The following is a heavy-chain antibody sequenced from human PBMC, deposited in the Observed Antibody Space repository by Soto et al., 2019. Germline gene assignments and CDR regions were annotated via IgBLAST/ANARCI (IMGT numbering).Heavy chain of an antibody. Sequence: EVQLLESGGGLVQPGGSLRLSCSASGFTFSTQAMAWVRQAPGKGLEWVSVLISGGASPDYADSVKGRFTISRDNSKNTRYLQMNSLRADDTGVYYCAKDLHGSGWSFDQWGQGTVDTVSS. CDR1: GFTFSTQA. CDR2: LISGGASP. V-gene: IGHV3-23*01. J-gene: IGHJ4*02. CDR3: AKDLHGSGWSFDQ. D-gene: IGHD6-19*01.